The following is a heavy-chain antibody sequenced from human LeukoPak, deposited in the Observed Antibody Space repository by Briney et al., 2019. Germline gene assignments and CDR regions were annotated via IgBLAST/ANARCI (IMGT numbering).Heavy chain of an antibody. D-gene: IGHD6-6*01. Sequence: SETLSLTCAVYGGSFSGYYWSWIRQPPGKGLEWIGEINHSGSPNYNPSLKSRVTISVDTSKNQFSLKLSSVTAADTAVYYCARGCKQLVSRYYYYYYMDVWGKGTTVTVSS. CDR1: GGSFSGYY. V-gene: IGHV4-34*01. CDR2: INHSGSP. J-gene: IGHJ6*03. CDR3: ARGCKQLVSRYYYYYYMDV.